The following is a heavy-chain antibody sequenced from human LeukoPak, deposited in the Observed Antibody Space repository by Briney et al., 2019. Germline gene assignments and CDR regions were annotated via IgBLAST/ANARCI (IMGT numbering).Heavy chain of an antibody. CDR1: GGSISSYY. D-gene: IGHD6-13*01. V-gene: IGHV4-59*01. Sequence: SETLSLTCTVSGGSISSYYWSWTRQPPGKGLEWIGYIYYSGSTNYNPSLKSRVTISVDTSKNQFSLKLSSVTAADTAVYYCARDLAPGNSYYYYYYMDVWGKGTTVTVSS. CDR3: ARDLAPGNSYYYYYYMDV. J-gene: IGHJ6*03. CDR2: IYYSGST.